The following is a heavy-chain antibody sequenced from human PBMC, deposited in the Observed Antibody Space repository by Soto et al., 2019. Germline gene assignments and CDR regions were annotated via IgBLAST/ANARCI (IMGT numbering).Heavy chain of an antibody. CDR3: ASNHLRTTPSGMDV. CDR1: GYTFTSYA. J-gene: IGHJ6*02. D-gene: IGHD1-7*01. V-gene: IGHV1-3*05. CDR2: INAGNGNT. Sequence: QVQLVQSGAEEKKPGASVKVSCKASGYTFTSYAMHWVRQAPGQRLEWMGWINAGNGNTKYSQKFQGRVTITRDTSASTAYMELSSLRSEATAVYYCASNHLRTTPSGMDVWGQGNTVTVSS.